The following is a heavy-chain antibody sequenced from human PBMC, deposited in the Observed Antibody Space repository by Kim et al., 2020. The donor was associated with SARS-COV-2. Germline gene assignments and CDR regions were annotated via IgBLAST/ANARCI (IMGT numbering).Heavy chain of an antibody. D-gene: IGHD1-26*01. J-gene: IGHJ4*02. CDR2: VTPSGDRT. Sequence: GGSLRLSCAASGFTFSSYGMNWVRQAPGKGLEWISAVTPSGDRTYYADSVKGRFTISRDNSKNTLHLQMNSLRAEDTAVYYCARGYSGSYDYWGQGTLV. V-gene: IGHV3-23*01. CDR3: ARGYSGSYDY. CDR1: GFTFSSYG.